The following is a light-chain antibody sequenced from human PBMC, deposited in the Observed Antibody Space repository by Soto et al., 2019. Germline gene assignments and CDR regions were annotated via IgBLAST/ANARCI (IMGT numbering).Light chain of an antibody. V-gene: IGLV1-51*01. CDR3: GTWDSSLSAFA. CDR2: DNN. J-gene: IGLJ1*01. Sequence: QSVLTQPPSVSAAPGQKVTISCSGSSSNIGNSYVSWYQQLPGTAPKLLIYDNNRRPSGIPDRFSGSKSGTPATLGIAGLQTGDEADYYCGTWDSSLSAFAFGTGTKVTVL. CDR1: SSNIGNSY.